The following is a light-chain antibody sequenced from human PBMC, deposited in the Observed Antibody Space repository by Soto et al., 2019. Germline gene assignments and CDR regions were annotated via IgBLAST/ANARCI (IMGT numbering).Light chain of an antibody. V-gene: IGLV1-51*01. J-gene: IGLJ1*01. CDR1: SSNIGNNY. Sequence: QSVLTQLPSVSAAPGQKVTISCSGSSSNIGNNYVSWYQQLPGTAPKLLIYDNNKRPSGIPDRFSGSKSGTSATLGITGLQTGDEADYYCGTWDSSLSAYVFGTGTKV. CDR2: DNN. CDR3: GTWDSSLSAYV.